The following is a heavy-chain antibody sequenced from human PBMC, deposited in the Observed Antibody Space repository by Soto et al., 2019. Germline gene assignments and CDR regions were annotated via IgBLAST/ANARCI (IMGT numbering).Heavy chain of an antibody. J-gene: IGHJ6*03. V-gene: IGHV5-51*01. CDR3: ASSSWSYEYYYYYYMDV. CDR2: IYPGDSDT. D-gene: IGHD6-13*01. Sequence: PGESLKISCKGSGYSFTSYWIGWVRQMPGKGLEWMGIIYPGDSDTRYSPSFQGQVTISADKSISTAYLQWSSLKASDTAMYYCASSSWSYEYYYYYYMDVWGKGTTVTVSS. CDR1: GYSFTSYW.